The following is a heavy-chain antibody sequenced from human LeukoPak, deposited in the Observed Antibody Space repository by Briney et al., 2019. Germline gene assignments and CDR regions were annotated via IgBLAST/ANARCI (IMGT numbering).Heavy chain of an antibody. CDR2: IYHSGST. Sequence: PSETLSLTCAVYGGSFSGYYWSWIRQPPGKGLEWIGEIYHSGSTNYNPSLKSRVTISVDTSKNQFSLKLSSVTAADTAVYYCARVGMATITNWYDPWGQGTLVTVSS. CDR3: ARVGMATITNWYDP. V-gene: IGHV4-34*01. CDR1: GGSFSGYY. J-gene: IGHJ5*02. D-gene: IGHD5-24*01.